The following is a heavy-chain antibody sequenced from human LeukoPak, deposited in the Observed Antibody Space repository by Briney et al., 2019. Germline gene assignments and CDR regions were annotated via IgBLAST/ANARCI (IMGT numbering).Heavy chain of an antibody. Sequence: PGGSLRLSCAASGFTFSSYAMSWVRQAPGKGLEWDSAISGSGGSTYYADSVKGRFTISRDNSKNTLYLQMNSLRAEDTAVYYCAKDPPYYYDSSGSYFDYWGQGTLVTVSS. CDR2: ISGSGGST. D-gene: IGHD3-22*01. V-gene: IGHV3-23*01. CDR3: AKDPPYYYDSSGSYFDY. J-gene: IGHJ4*02. CDR1: GFTFSSYA.